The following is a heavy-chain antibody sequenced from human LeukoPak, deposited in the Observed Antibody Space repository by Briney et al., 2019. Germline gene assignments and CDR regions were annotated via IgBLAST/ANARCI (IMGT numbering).Heavy chain of an antibody. CDR3: ARVSADYDFWSGSPYFDL. CDR2: IYTSGST. V-gene: IGHV4-4*07. D-gene: IGHD3-3*01. J-gene: IGHJ2*01. CDR1: GGSISSYY. Sequence: SETLSLTCTVSGGSISSYYWSWIRQPAGKGLEWIGRIYTSGSTNYNPSLKSRVTMSVDTSKNQFSLKLSSVTAADTAVYYCARVSADYDFWSGSPYFDLWGRGTLVTVSS.